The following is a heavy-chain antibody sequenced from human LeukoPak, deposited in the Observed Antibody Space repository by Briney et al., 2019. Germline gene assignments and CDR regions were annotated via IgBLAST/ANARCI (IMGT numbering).Heavy chain of an antibody. V-gene: IGHV3-30-3*01. Sequence: PGRSLRLSCAASGFTFSSYAMHWVRQAPGKGLEWVAVISYDGSNKYYVDSVKGRFTISRDNSKNTLYLQMNSLRAEETAVYYCARWQYGDYDWYFDLWGRGTLVTVSS. CDR1: GFTFSSYA. J-gene: IGHJ2*01. CDR3: ARWQYGDYDWYFDL. D-gene: IGHD4-17*01. CDR2: ISYDGSNK.